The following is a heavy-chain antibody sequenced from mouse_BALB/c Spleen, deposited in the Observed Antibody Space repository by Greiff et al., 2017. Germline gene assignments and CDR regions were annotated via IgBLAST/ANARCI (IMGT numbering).Heavy chain of an antibody. CDR1: GFSLTSYG. Sequence: VQLVESGPSLVQPSQSLSITCTVSGFSLTSYGVHWVRQSPGKGLEWLGVIWRGGSTDYNAAFMSRLSITKDNSKSQVFFKMNSLQANDTAIYYCARESPTMPWFAYWGQGTLVTVSA. V-gene: IGHV2-5-1*01. D-gene: IGHD2-10*01. CDR2: IWRGGST. J-gene: IGHJ3*01. CDR3: ARESPTMPWFAY.